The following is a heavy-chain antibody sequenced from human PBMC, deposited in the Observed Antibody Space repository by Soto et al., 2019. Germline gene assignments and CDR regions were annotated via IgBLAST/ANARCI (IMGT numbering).Heavy chain of an antibody. CDR3: ARDKGIAAAGKDYYYYGMDV. Sequence: QVQLVQSGAEVKKPGASVKVSCKASGYTFTSYGISWVRQAPGQGLEWMGWISAYNGNTNYAQKLQGRVTMTTVTSTSTAYMELRSLRSDDTAVYYCARDKGIAAAGKDYYYYGMDVWGQGTTVTVSS. V-gene: IGHV1-18*01. CDR2: ISAYNGNT. D-gene: IGHD6-13*01. CDR1: GYTFTSYG. J-gene: IGHJ6*02.